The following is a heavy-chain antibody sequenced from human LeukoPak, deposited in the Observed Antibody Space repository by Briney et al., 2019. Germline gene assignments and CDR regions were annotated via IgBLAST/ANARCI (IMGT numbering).Heavy chain of an antibody. CDR2: ISYDGSNK. J-gene: IGHJ4*02. CDR3: AKDHLAGSYYGSGSYFDY. Sequence: GGSLRLSCAASGFTFSSYGMHWVRQAPGKGLEWVAVISYDGSNKYYADSVKGRFTISRDNSKNTLYLQMNSLRAEDTAVYYCAKDHLAGSYYGSGSYFDYWGQGTLVTVSS. CDR1: GFTFSSYG. V-gene: IGHV3-30*18. D-gene: IGHD3-10*01.